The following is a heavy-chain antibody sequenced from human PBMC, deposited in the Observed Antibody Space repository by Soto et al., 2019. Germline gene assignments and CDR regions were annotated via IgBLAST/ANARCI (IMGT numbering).Heavy chain of an antibody. V-gene: IGHV3-30*18. D-gene: IGHD3-9*01. CDR1: GFTFSRYG. CDR2: ISYDGSNK. Sequence: QVQLVESGGGVVQPGRSLRLSCAASGFTFSRYGMHWVHQAPGKGLEWVAVISYDGSNKYYADSVKGRFTISRDNSKNTLYLQMNSLRAEDTAVYYCAKDLVYFDWHYYFDYWGQGTLVTVSS. CDR3: AKDLVYFDWHYYFDY. J-gene: IGHJ4*02.